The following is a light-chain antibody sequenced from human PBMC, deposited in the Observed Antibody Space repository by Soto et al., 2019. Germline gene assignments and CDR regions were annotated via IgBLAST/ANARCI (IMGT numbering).Light chain of an antibody. Sequence: DIQMTQSPSSLSASVEYRVIITCRASQSISNHLNWYQQKPGKAPKLLIFAASSLQSGVPSRFSGSRSGPEFTLTISSLQPEDFATYYCQQANSFPITFGQGTRLEIK. CDR3: QQANSFPIT. CDR1: QSISNH. J-gene: IGKJ5*01. CDR2: AAS. V-gene: IGKV1-39*01.